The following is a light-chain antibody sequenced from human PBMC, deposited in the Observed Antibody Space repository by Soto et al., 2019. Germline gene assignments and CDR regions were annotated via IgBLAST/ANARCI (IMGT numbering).Light chain of an antibody. CDR3: QQYSRYPLEP. CDR1: QSITSF. J-gene: IGKJ2*01. CDR2: DAS. V-gene: IGKV1-5*01. Sequence: EIQMTQSPSTLSSSVGDRVTITCRASQSITSFLAWYQQRTGKAPPLLIFDASSLESAVPSRCRGSGSGTEFTLTISSLQPDDFATYYCQQYSRYPLEPFGQGTKLEIK.